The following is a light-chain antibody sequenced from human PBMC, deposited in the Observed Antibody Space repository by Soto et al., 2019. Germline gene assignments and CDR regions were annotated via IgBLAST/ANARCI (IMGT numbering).Light chain of an antibody. CDR2: AS. J-gene: IGKJ3*01. CDR3: QHYGTSAL. V-gene: IGKV3-20*01. CDR1: QSVSDSY. Sequence: EIVLTQSPGTLSLSPGERATLSCRASQSVSDSYLAWYQQKPGQAPRLLIYASSRATGIPDRFSGSGSGTAFTLTISRLEPEDFAVYHCQHYGTSALFGPGTTVDIK.